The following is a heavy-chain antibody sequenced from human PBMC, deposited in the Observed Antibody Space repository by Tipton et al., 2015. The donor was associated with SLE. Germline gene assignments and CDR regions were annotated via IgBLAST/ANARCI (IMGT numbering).Heavy chain of an antibody. CDR3: ARAAYYYGSGSYSDY. V-gene: IGHV4-34*01. Sequence: TLSLTCAVYGGSFSGYYWSWIRQPPGKGLEWIGEINHSGSTNYNPSLKSRVTISVDTSKNQFSLKLSSVTAADTAVYYCARAAYYYGSGSYSDYWGQGTLVTVSS. CDR1: GGSFSGYY. CDR2: INHSGST. J-gene: IGHJ4*02. D-gene: IGHD3-10*01.